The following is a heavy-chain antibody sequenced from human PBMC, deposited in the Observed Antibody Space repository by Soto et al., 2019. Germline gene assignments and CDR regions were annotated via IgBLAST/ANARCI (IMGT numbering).Heavy chain of an antibody. J-gene: IGHJ3*02. CDR2: ISTSGSNK. V-gene: IGHV3-11*01. Sequence: QVQLVESGGGLVKPGGSLRLSCAASGFIFSDYYMSWIRQAPGKGLEWVSYISTSGSNKYYADSAKGRFTISRDNAKNSLYLQMNSLRDEDTALYYCARVKECSSTSCYARDAFDIWGQGTMVTVSS. CDR3: ARVKECSSTSCYARDAFDI. CDR1: GFIFSDYY. D-gene: IGHD2-2*01.